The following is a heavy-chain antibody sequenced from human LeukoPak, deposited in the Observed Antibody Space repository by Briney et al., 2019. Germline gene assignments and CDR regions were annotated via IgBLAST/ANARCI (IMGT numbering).Heavy chain of an antibody. CDR3: ARGLVVGRYYYYGMDV. D-gene: IGHD1-26*01. J-gene: IGHJ6*02. CDR2: INHSGST. CDR1: GGSFSGYH. Sequence: PSETLSLTCAVYGGSFSGYHWSWIRQPPGKGLEWIGEINHSGSTNYNPSLKSRVTISVDTSRNQFSLKLSSVTAADTAVYYCARGLVVGRYYYYGMDVWGQGTTVTVSS. V-gene: IGHV4-34*01.